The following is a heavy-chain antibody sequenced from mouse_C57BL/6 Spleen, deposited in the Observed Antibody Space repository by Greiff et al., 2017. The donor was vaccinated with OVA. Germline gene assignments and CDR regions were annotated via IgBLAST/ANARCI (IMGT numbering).Heavy chain of an antibody. J-gene: IGHJ4*01. Sequence: QVQLQQPGTELVKPGASVKLSCKASGYTFTSYWMHWVKQRPGQGLEWIGNINPSNGGTNYNEKFKSKATLTVDKSSSTAYMQLSSLTSEDSAVDYCAREGYYYGSSYVGYAMDYWGQGTSVTVSS. CDR2: INPSNGGT. CDR1: GYTFTSYW. D-gene: IGHD1-1*01. CDR3: AREGYYYGSSYVGYAMDY. V-gene: IGHV1-53*01.